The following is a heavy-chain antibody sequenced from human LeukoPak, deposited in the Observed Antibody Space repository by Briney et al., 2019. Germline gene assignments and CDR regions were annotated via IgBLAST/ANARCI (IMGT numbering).Heavy chain of an antibody. V-gene: IGHV3-30*18. Sequence: PGGSPRLSCAASGFTFRNYGMHCLRQAPGKGLEWVAVISDDGSSKHYADSVKGRFTISRDNSNNTLYLQMNSLRAEDTAVYYCAKDRETTASGTFDYWGQGTLVTVSS. J-gene: IGHJ4*02. CDR1: GFTFRNYG. CDR3: AKDRETTASGTFDY. CDR2: ISDDGSSK. D-gene: IGHD6-13*01.